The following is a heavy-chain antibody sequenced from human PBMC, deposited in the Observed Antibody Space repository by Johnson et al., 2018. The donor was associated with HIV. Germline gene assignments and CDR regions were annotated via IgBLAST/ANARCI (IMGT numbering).Heavy chain of an antibody. CDR3: AKDKGWELPARAAFDI. D-gene: IGHD1-26*01. CDR1: GFTFDNFW. J-gene: IGHJ3*02. Sequence: VQLVESGGGLVQPGGSLRLSCAVPGFTFDNFWMAWVRQAPGKGLEWVANINQDGSETYYVGSVKGRFTISRDNAKNSLYLQMNSLRAEDMALYYCAKDKGWELPARAAFDIWGQGTMVNVSS. V-gene: IGHV3-7*05. CDR2: INQDGSET.